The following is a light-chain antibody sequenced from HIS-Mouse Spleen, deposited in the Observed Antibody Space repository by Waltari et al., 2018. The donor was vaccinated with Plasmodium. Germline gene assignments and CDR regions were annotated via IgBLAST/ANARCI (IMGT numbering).Light chain of an antibody. Sequence: EIVMTPSPATLSVSPGERATLSCRASQSFSSNLAWYQQNPGQAPRLLIYGASTRATGIPARFSGSGSGTEFTLTISSLQSEDFAVYYCQQYNNWSFTFGPGTKVDIK. V-gene: IGKV3-15*01. CDR2: GAS. CDR3: QQYNNWSFT. CDR1: QSFSSN. J-gene: IGKJ3*01.